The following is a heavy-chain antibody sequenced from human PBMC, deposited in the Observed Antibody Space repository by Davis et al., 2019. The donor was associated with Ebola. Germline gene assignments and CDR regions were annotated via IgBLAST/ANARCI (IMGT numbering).Heavy chain of an antibody. CDR3: AREDSSSYHGNWFDP. CDR1: GFTFSSYW. J-gene: IGHJ5*02. V-gene: IGHV3-7*03. Sequence: GESLKISCAASGFTFSSYWMSWVRQAPGKGLEWVANIKQDGSEKYYVDSVKGRFTISRDNSKNTLSLQMNSLRVDDTAVYYCAREDSSSYHGNWFDPWGQGTLVTVSS. D-gene: IGHD6-13*01. CDR2: IKQDGSEK.